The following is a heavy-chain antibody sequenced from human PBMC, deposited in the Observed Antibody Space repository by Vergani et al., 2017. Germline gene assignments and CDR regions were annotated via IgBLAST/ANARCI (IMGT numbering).Heavy chain of an antibody. CDR1: GDSISSNNC. D-gene: IGHD2-2*02. J-gene: IGHJ4*02. CDR3: ATIGYRRWGYYFDY. CDR2: ICQTEDT. Sequence: QVQLQESGPGLVKPPGTLSLTCAGSGDSISSNNCWTWVRQPPGKGLEWIGEICQTEDTKYSPSIKSRVTVSVDESRNLFSLRLNSVTAADTAVYYCATIGYRRWGYYFDYWGRGILVTVSS. V-gene: IGHV4-4*03.